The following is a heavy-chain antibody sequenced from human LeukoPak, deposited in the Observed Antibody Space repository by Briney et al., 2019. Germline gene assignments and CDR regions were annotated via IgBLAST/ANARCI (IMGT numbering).Heavy chain of an antibody. J-gene: IGHJ4*02. Sequence: GGSLILSCAASGITFNDIHWVGQAPGKGLEWVALTWYDGSNKYYADSVKGRFTISIDNSKNMVYLHMNSLRADDTAVYYCARELFGSGSCPYYWGQGTLVTASS. CDR1: GITFND. V-gene: IGHV3-33*01. CDR3: ARELFGSGSCPYY. D-gene: IGHD3-10*01. CDR2: TWYDGSNK.